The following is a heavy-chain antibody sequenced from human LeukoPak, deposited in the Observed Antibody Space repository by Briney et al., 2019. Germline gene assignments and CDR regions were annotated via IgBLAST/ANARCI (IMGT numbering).Heavy chain of an antibody. V-gene: IGHV1-69*05. Sequence: SVKVSCKASGGTFSSYAISWVRQAPGQGLEWMGGIIPIFGTANYAQKFQGRVTITTDESTSTAYMELSSLRSEDTAVYYCAGGSSYYDSSGYYWYYFDYWGQGTLVTVSS. CDR2: IIPIFGTA. CDR3: AGGSSYYDSSGYYWYYFDY. J-gene: IGHJ4*02. D-gene: IGHD3-22*01. CDR1: GGTFSSYA.